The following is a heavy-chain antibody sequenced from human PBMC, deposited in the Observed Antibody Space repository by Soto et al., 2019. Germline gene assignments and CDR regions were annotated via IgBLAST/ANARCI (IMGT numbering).Heavy chain of an antibody. D-gene: IGHD2-2*01. CDR1: GFTFSSYA. CDR3: AKSGPGYCTSSSCPLDF. Sequence: GGSLRLSCAASGFTFSSYAMSWVRQAPGKGLEWVSAISGSGGRTYYADSVKGRFTISRDNSKNTLFLQMNSLRVNDTAIYFCAKSGPGYCTSSSCPLDFWGQGTLVTVSS. CDR2: ISGSGGRT. J-gene: IGHJ4*02. V-gene: IGHV3-23*01.